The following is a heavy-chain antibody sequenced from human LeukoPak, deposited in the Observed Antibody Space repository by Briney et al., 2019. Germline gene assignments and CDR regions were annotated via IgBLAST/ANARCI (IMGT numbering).Heavy chain of an antibody. D-gene: IGHD3-3*01. J-gene: IGHJ4*02. Sequence: PGGSLRLSCAASGFTFSSYAMSWVRQAPGKGLEWVSAISGSGGSTYYADSVKGRFTISRDNSKNTLYLQMDSLRAEDTAVYYCAKVRVYYDFWSGLDYWGQGTLVTVSS. CDR2: ISGSGGST. V-gene: IGHV3-23*01. CDR1: GFTFSSYA. CDR3: AKVRVYYDFWSGLDY.